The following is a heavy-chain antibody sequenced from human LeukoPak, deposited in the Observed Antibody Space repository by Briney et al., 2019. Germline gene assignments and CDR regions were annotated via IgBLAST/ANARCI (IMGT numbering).Heavy chain of an antibody. D-gene: IGHD6-13*01. CDR1: GFTFSSYW. J-gene: IGHJ4*02. CDR2: IKQDGSEK. CDR3: ARDAREQQLVGPSDY. V-gene: IGHV3-7*01. Sequence: PGGSLRLSCAASGFTFSSYWMSWVRQAPGKGLEWVANIKQDGSEKYYVDSVKGRFTISRDNAKNSLYLQMNSLRAEDTAVYYCARDAREQQLVGPSDYWGQGTLVTVSS.